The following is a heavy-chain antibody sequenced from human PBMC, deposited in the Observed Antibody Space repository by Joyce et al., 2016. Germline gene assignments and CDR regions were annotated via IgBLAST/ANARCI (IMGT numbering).Heavy chain of an antibody. D-gene: IGHD2-15*01. V-gene: IGHV3-49*05. CDR1: GFSFEDYA. J-gene: IGHJ6*02. CDR3: SQSSPDGMDV. CDR2: IRSKAYGVTT. Sequence: EVQLVESGGGLVKPGRSLRLSCVGSGFSFEDYAMNWFRQAPGKGPEWVGFIRSKAYGVTTKYAASVNGRFTISRDDSKSIASLQMNRLKIEDTGVYYCSQSSPDGMDVWGQGTTVTVSS.